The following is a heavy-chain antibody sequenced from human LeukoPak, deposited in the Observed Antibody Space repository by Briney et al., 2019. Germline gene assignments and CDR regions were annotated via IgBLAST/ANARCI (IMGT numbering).Heavy chain of an antibody. J-gene: IGHJ4*02. CDR3: ARGLISGGSAYFDY. D-gene: IGHD2-15*01. Sequence: SETLSLTCAISGGSISSSNWWSWVRQPPGKGLEWIGEIYHSGSTNYNPSLKSRVTISVDKSKNQFSLKLSSVTAADTAVYYCARGLISGGSAYFDYWGQGTLVTVSS. CDR1: GGSISSSNW. CDR2: IYHSGST. V-gene: IGHV4-4*02.